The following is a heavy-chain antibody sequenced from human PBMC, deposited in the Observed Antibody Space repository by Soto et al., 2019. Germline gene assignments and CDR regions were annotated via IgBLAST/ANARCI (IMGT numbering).Heavy chain of an antibody. J-gene: IGHJ4*02. Sequence: GASVKVSCKASGNTFTSYDINWVRQATGHGLEWMGWINPNSGNIGYAQKFQGRVTKTRDTAIRTAYMEVSRLRSDDTAVYYCARGRASGSYYLLDYWGQGTLVTVSS. CDR3: ARGRASGSYYLLDY. CDR2: INPNSGNI. V-gene: IGHV1-8*01. D-gene: IGHD3-10*01. CDR1: GNTFTSYD.